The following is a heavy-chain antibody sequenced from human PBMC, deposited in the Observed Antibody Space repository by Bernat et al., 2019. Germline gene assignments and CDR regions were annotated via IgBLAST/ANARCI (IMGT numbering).Heavy chain of an antibody. D-gene: IGHD3-22*01. CDR2: IRNDGSNK. CDR1: GFTFSSYG. CDR3: ARVRYYFDSNGYYTTAQAPGMDV. J-gene: IGHJ6*02. Sequence: QVQLVESGGGVVQPGGSLRLSCGASGFTFSSYGIHWVRQAPDKGLEWVAFIRNDGSNKYYADSVKGRFTISRDNSKKTVYLQMNSLRAEDTAVYYCARVRYYFDSNGYYTTAQAPGMDVWGQGTTVTVSS. V-gene: IGHV3-30*02.